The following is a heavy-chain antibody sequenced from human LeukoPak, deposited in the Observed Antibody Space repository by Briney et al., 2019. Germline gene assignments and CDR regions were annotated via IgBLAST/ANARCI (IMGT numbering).Heavy chain of an antibody. CDR1: GGSFSGYY. CDR3: ARRAPGSPLDY. V-gene: IGHV4-34*01. CDR2: INHSGST. D-gene: IGHD3-10*01. Sequence: SETLSLTCAVYGGSFSGYYWSWIRQPPGKGLERIGEINHSGSTNYNPSLKSRVTISVDTSKNQFSLKLSSVTAADTAVYYCARRAPGSPLDYWGQGTLVTVSS. J-gene: IGHJ4*02.